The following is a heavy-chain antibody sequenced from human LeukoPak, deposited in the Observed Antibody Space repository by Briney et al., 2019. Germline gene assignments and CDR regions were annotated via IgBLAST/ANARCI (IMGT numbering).Heavy chain of an antibody. J-gene: IGHJ4*02. V-gene: IGHV4-4*07. D-gene: IGHD3-22*01. Sequence: SETLSLXCTVSGGSISNYYWSWSRQSAGKGLEWIGRIYTSGSTNYNPSLKSRASMSVDTSKNQFSLRLRSVTAADTAVYYCARESGYYYDTSGYTFDYWGQGILVTVSS. CDR2: IYTSGST. CDR1: GGSISNYY. CDR3: ARESGYYYDTSGYTFDY.